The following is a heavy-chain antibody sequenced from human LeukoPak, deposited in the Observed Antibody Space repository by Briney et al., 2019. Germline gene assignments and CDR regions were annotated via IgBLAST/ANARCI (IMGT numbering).Heavy chain of an antibody. CDR3: ARGKLGINWFDP. V-gene: IGHV1-69*13. CDR2: LIPLSGAP. D-gene: IGHD7-27*01. CDR1: GGTFRDYS. Sequence: SVKVSCKASGGTFRDYSISWVRQAPGQGLEWMGSLIPLSGAPKYAQKFQGRVTISADESTSTAYMELSSLRSEDTAVYYCARGKLGINWFDPWGQGTLVTVSS. J-gene: IGHJ5*02.